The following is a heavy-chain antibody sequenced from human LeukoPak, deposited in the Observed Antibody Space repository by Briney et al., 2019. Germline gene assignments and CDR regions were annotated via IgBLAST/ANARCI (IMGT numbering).Heavy chain of an antibody. J-gene: IGHJ4*02. D-gene: IGHD6-19*01. V-gene: IGHV4-59*08. CDR1: GGSISSYY. Sequence: SETLSLTCTVSGGSISSYYWSWIRQPPGKGLEWIGYIYYSGSTNYNPSLKSRVTISVDTSKNQFSLKLSSVTTADTAVYYCARAKLYSSGWSYFDYWGQGTLVTVSS. CDR3: ARAKLYSSGWSYFDY. CDR2: IYYSGST.